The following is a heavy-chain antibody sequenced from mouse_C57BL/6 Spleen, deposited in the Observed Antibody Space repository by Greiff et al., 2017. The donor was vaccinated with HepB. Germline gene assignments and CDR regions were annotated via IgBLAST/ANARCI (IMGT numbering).Heavy chain of an antibody. J-gene: IGHJ3*01. CDR3: ARPLYGSSHPFAY. CDR1: GYTFTSYD. CDR2: IYPRDGST. Sequence: VKLQESGPELVKPGASVKLSCKASGYTFTSYDINWVKQRPGQGLEWIGWIYPRDGSTKYNEKFKGKATLTVDTSSSTAYMELHSLTSEDSAVYFCARPLYGSSHPFAYWGQGTLVTVSA. D-gene: IGHD1-1*01. V-gene: IGHV1-85*01.